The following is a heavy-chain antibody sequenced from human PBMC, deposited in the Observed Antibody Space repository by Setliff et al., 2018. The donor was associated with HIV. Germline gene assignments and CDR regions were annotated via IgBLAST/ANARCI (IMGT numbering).Heavy chain of an antibody. CDR3: ARQTWEYYDTLTGYYRSPKNFDS. Sequence: SETLSLTCTVPGSSINRSNYYWGWIRQPPGKGLEWMGTISYTGSTYYDPSLKSRVTISLDTSKNQFFLKLSSVTAPDTAIYYCARQTWEYYDTLTGYYRSPKNFDSWGQGTQVTVSS. V-gene: IGHV4-39*01. CDR1: GSSINRSNYY. D-gene: IGHD3-9*01. CDR2: ISYTGST. J-gene: IGHJ4*02.